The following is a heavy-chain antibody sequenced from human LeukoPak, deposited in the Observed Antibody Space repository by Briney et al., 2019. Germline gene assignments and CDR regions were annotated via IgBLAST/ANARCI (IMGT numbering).Heavy chain of an antibody. CDR1: GYTFTGYY. Sequence: ASVKVSCKASGYTFTGYYMHWGRQAPGQGLGWMWRIYPNSGGTNYEQKFQGRVTMTRDTFISTAYIELSRLRTDDTAVYYCARAPNRLLRFLEWVSPAAYWGQGPLATVSS. V-gene: IGHV1-2*06. D-gene: IGHD3-3*01. CDR3: ARAPNRLLRFLEWVSPAAY. CDR2: IYPNSGGT. J-gene: IGHJ4*02.